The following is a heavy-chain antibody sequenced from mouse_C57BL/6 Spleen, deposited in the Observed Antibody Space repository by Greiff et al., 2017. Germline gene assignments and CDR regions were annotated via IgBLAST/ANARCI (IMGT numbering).Heavy chain of an antibody. CDR3: ARVYGSSYWYFDV. Sequence: QVQLQQPGAELVKPGASVKMSCKASGYTFTSYWITWVQQRPGPGLEWIGDIYPGSGSTNYHEKFKSKATLTVDTSSSTAYMQLSSQTTEDSAVYYCARVYGSSYWYFDVWGTGTTVTVSS. CDR2: IYPGSGST. D-gene: IGHD1-1*01. V-gene: IGHV1-55*01. J-gene: IGHJ1*03. CDR1: GYTFTSYW.